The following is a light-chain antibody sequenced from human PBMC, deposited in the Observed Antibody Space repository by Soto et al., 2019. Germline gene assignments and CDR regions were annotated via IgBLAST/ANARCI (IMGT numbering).Light chain of an antibody. CDR3: SSFTSISTYV. CDR2: DVS. CDR1: SSDVGGYNY. J-gene: IGLJ1*01. V-gene: IGLV2-14*01. Sequence: QSVLTQPPSASGSPGQSITISCTGTSSDVGGYNYVSWYQQHPGKAPKLMIYDVSTRPSGVSNRFSGSKPGNTASLPISRLQAEDEADYYCSSFTSISTYVFGTRTKVT.